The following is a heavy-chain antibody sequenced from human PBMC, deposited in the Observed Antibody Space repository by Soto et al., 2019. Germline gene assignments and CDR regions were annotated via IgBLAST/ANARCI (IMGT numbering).Heavy chain of an antibody. CDR2: IYWDDDK. Sequence: QITLKESGTTLVKPTQTLTLTCTFSGFSLTTSGVGVGWIRQHPGKALEWLALIYWDDDKRYSPSLKRRLTITKDTSKNQVVLTMTNMYPAYTATYFCAHRTTTETLGFYTSGQGTLVTVSS. CDR3: AHRTTTETLGFYT. D-gene: IGHD4-17*01. V-gene: IGHV2-5*02. J-gene: IGHJ5*02. CDR1: GFSLTTSGVG.